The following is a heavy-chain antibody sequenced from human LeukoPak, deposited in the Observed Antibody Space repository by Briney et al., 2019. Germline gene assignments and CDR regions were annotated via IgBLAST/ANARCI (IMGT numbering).Heavy chain of an antibody. Sequence: GGCLRLSCAASGFTFSSYWMNWARQAPGKGLEWVASINHNGNVNYYVDSVKGRFTISRDNAKNSLYLQMSDLRAEDTAVYFCARGGGLDVWGQGATVTVSS. CDR3: ARGGGLDV. V-gene: IGHV3-7*03. J-gene: IGHJ6*02. CDR2: INHNGNVN. D-gene: IGHD3-16*01. CDR1: GFTFSSYW.